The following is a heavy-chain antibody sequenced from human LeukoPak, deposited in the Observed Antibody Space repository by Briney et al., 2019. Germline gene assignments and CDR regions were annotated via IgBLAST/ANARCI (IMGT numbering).Heavy chain of an antibody. D-gene: IGHD4-17*01. Sequence: SETLSLTCTVSGGSISSYYWSWIRQPPGKGLEWIGYIYYSGSTNYNPSLKSRVTISVDTSKNQFSLKLSSVTAADTAVYYCARDFPYGDYGYDAFDIWGQGTMVTVSS. CDR3: ARDFPYGDYGYDAFDI. V-gene: IGHV4-59*01. J-gene: IGHJ3*02. CDR1: GGSISSYY. CDR2: IYYSGST.